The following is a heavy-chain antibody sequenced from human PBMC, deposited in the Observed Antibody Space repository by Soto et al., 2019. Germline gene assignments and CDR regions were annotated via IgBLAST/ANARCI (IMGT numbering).Heavy chain of an antibody. CDR2: ISGSGGST. V-gene: IGHV3-23*01. CDR1: GFTFSSYA. D-gene: IGHD3-3*01. Sequence: GGSLRLSCAASGFTFSSYAMSWVRQAPGKGLEWVSAISGSGGSTYYADSVKGRFTISRDNSKNTLYLQMNSLRAEDTAVYYCAKDVPVVLRFLEWLPDDAFDIWGQGTMVTVSS. CDR3: AKDVPVVLRFLEWLPDDAFDI. J-gene: IGHJ3*02.